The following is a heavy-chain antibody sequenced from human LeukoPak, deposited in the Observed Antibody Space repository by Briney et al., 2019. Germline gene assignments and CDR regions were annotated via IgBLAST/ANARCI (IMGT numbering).Heavy chain of an antibody. CDR2: IYTSGST. V-gene: IGHV4-4*09. J-gene: IGHJ6*03. CDR1: GGSISSYY. Sequence: SETLSLTCTVSGGSISSYYWSWIRQPPGKGLEWIGYIYTSGSTNYNPSLKSRVTISVDTSKNQFSLKLSSVTAADTDVYYCARLSYYYYYMDVWGKGTTVTVSS. D-gene: IGHD2/OR15-2a*01. CDR3: ARLSYYYYYMDV.